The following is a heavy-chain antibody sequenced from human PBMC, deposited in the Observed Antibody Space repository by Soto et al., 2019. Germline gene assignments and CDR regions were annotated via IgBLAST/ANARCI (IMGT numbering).Heavy chain of an antibody. CDR2: ISSDGSLE. Sequence: QERLVESGGGVVHPGKSLRLSCTASEFTFSHYPLQWIRQAPGRGLEWVAAISSDGSLEYYADSVKGRFTISRDDANNSVYLQMNSLTADESAVYYCARAAGIMTRGFHGMDVWGQGTTVTVSS. D-gene: IGHD3-10*01. V-gene: IGHV3-30-3*01. CDR1: EFTFSHYP. J-gene: IGHJ6*02. CDR3: ARAAGIMTRGFHGMDV.